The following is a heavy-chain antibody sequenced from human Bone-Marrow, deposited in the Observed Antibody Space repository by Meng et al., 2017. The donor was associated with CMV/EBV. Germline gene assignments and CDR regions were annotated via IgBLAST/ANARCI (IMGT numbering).Heavy chain of an antibody. CDR3: ASVMLGVRFCELLPQAFDI. CDR2: IYYSGTT. D-gene: IGHD3-3*01. Sequence: SETLSPPSTVSGDSICSGDYSWSWIRQSPGKGLEWIGYIYYSGTTYYNPSLKSRVTISVYRSEDQVSLRVRSVTAGDTAVYYCASVMLGVRFCELLPQAFDIGGEGAMVTVSS. J-gene: IGHJ3*02. V-gene: IGHV4-30-4*01. CDR1: GDSICSGDYS.